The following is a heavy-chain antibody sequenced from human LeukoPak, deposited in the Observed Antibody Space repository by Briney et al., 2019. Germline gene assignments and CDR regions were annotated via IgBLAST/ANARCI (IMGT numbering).Heavy chain of an antibody. V-gene: IGHV4-34*01. Sequence: PSETLSLTCAVYGGSFSGYYWSWLRQPPGKGLEWIGEINHSGSTNYSPSLKSRVTISVDTSKNQFSLKLSSVTAADTAVYYCARRLDYYDSSGTRGAFDIWGQGTMVTVSS. J-gene: IGHJ3*02. CDR1: GGSFSGYY. CDR3: ARRLDYYDSSGTRGAFDI. D-gene: IGHD3-22*01. CDR2: INHSGST.